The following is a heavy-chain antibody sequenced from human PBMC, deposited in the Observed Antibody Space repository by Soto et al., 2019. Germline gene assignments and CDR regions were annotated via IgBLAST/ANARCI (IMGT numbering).Heavy chain of an antibody. CDR2: ISSTTNYI. CDR1: GFTFTRYS. D-gene: IGHD1-26*01. Sequence: PGGSLRLSCAASGFTFTRYSMNWVRQAPGKGLEWVSSISSTTNYIYYADSMKGRFTVSRDNAKNSVYLDMNSLSAEDTAVYYCARDMHAGFTHYFDPWGQGTLVTVSS. CDR3: ARDMHAGFTHYFDP. J-gene: IGHJ5*02. V-gene: IGHV3-21*04.